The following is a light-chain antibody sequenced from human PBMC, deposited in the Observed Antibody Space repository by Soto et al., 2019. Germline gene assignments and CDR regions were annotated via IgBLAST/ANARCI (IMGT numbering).Light chain of an antibody. V-gene: IGKV1-39*01. J-gene: IGKJ1*01. CDR3: QQSGDTPPWT. Sequence: DIQMTQSPSSLSASVGDRVTITCRASQSIRIYLNWYQQKPGKAPELLIFAASSLQSGVPSRFSGSGSGTDFTLTIGSLQPEDFATYYCQQSGDTPPWTFGQGTKVDIK. CDR2: AAS. CDR1: QSIRIY.